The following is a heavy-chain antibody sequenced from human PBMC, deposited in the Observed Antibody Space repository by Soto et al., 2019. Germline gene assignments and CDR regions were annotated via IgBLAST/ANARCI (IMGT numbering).Heavy chain of an antibody. J-gene: IGHJ5*02. V-gene: IGHV4-39*02. D-gene: IGHD5-18*01. CDR2: IYYSGST. CDR3: ARDTAMVEQSGINWFDP. CDR1: GGSISSSSYY. Sequence: SETLSLTCTVSGGSISSSSYYWGWIRQPPGKGLEWIGSIYYSGSTYYNPSLKSRVTISVDTSKNQFSLKMSSVTAADTAVYYSARDTAMVEQSGINWFDPWGPGTLVTVSS.